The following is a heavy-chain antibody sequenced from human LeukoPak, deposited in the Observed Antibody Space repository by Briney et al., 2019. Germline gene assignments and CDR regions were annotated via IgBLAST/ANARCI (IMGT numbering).Heavy chain of an antibody. V-gene: IGHV3-20*01. CDR3: ARSRNSYGSGSYYGDAFDI. J-gene: IGHJ3*02. Sequence: PGGSLRLSCAASGFTFDDYGMSWVRQAPGKGLEWVSGINWNGGSTSYADSVKGRFTISRDNAKKSLYLQMNSLRVEDTALYNCARSRNSYGSGSYYGDAFDIWGQGTMVTVSS. CDR2: INWNGGST. CDR1: GFTFDDYG. D-gene: IGHD3-10*01.